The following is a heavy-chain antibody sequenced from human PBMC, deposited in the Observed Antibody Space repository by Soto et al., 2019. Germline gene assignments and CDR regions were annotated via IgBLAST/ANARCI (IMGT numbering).Heavy chain of an antibody. CDR1: GFTCSTYR. Sequence: PGGSLRLSCAASGFTCSTYRMHWVHQVRRKAMDGGAWIKGGVWLTVDAVSVKGRFTISRDNAKKTLHLEMNSLRAEDTAVYYCVRDGHCITTSCYGNCFDPWGQGTLVTLSS. V-gene: IGHV3-74*01. J-gene: IGHJ5*02. D-gene: IGHD2-2*01. CDR3: VRDGHCITTSCYGNCFDP. CDR2: IKGGVWLT.